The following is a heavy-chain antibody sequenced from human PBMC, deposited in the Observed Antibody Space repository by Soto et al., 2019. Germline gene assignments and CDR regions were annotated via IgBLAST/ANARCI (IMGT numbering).Heavy chain of an antibody. CDR2: MYHSGST. CDR1: GGSISSGGYS. Sequence: PSETLSLTCAVSGGSISSGGYSWSWIRQPPGKGLEWIGYMYHSGSTYYNPSLKSRVTISIDRSKNQFSLKLSSVTAADTAVYYGARGFRGFDPWGQGTLVTVS. D-gene: IGHD3-10*01. J-gene: IGHJ5*02. V-gene: IGHV4-30-2*01. CDR3: ARGFRGFDP.